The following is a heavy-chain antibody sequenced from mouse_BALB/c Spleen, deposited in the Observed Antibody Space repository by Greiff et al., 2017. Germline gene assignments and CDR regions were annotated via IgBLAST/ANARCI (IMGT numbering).Heavy chain of an antibody. Sequence: VQLQQSGPGLVAPSQSLSITCTVSGFSLTSYGVHWVRQPPGKGLEWLGVIWAGGSTNYNSALISRLSISKDNSKSQVFLKLNSLQTDDTATYYCAKPGGNYLYYAMDYWGQGTSVTVSS. CDR2: IWAGGST. D-gene: IGHD2-1*01. CDR3: AKPGGNYLYYAMDY. CDR1: GFSLTSYG. J-gene: IGHJ4*01. V-gene: IGHV2-9*02.